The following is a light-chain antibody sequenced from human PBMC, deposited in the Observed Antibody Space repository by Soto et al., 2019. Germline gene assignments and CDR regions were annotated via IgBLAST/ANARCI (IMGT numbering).Light chain of an antibody. CDR1: QNIRGNE. CDR2: RGS. Sequence: EVVLTQSPGTLSLSPGERATLSCRASQNIRGNELAWYQQKPGQAPRLLIYRGSSRATGLPDRFSGRGSGPDFTPTISSLEPEDFAVYYCQDYGTSAPWTFGQGTKVEIK. CDR3: QDYGTSAPWT. J-gene: IGKJ1*01. V-gene: IGKV3-20*01.